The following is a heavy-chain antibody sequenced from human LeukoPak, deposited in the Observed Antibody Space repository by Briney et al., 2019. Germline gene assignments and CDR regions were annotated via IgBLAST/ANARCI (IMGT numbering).Heavy chain of an antibody. CDR1: GFTFSNYA. CDR3: ARDRYRITIFGVVITGVDY. Sequence: GGSLRLSCAASGFTFSNYAMHWVRQAPGKGLEWVAVISYDGSNKYYADSVKGRFTISRDNSKNTLYLQMNSLRAEDTAVYYCARDRYRITIFGVVITGVDYWGQGTLVTVSS. CDR2: ISYDGSNK. V-gene: IGHV3-30-3*01. D-gene: IGHD3-3*01. J-gene: IGHJ4*02.